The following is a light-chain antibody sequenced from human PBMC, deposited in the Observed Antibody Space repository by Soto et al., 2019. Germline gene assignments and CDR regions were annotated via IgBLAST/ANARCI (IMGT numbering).Light chain of an antibody. CDR2: GAS. J-gene: IGKJ4*01. CDR1: QSVGGN. CDR3: QQYNHWPIT. Sequence: EIVMTQSPATLSVSPGERATLSCRASQSVGGNLAWYQQKSGQAPRLLIYGASARVNGIPDRFSGSGSATEYTLTISSLQPEDLAVYYCQQYNHWPITFGGGTEVEI. V-gene: IGKV3-15*01.